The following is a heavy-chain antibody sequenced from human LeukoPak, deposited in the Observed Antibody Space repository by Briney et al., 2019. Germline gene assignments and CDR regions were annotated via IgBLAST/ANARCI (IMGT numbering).Heavy chain of an antibody. CDR1: GGYISSYY. CDR2: IYYTGST. Sequence: SETLSLTCNVSGGYISSYYWSWIRQPPGKRLEWLGYIYYTGSTNYNPSLKSRVTISVDTSENQFSLNLRSVTAADTAVYYCARARGSSGYEIDYWGQGTLVAVSS. D-gene: IGHD5-12*01. CDR3: ARARGSSGYEIDY. J-gene: IGHJ4*02. V-gene: IGHV4-59*01.